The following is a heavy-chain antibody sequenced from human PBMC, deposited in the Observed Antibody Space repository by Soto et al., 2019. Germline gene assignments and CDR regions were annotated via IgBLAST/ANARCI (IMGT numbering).Heavy chain of an antibody. CDR2: ISGDGSQR. D-gene: IGHD1-1*01. V-gene: IGHV3-23*01. Sequence: VQLLDSGGGLVQPGGSLRLSCAASEFTFRNYPMTWVRQTPGEGLDWVATISGDGSQRYYADSVKGRFTISRDNSKNTLHLQMNSLGVEDTAIYYCAREIPTIGPYFDYWGQGTLVTVSS. J-gene: IGHJ4*02. CDR3: AREIPTIGPYFDY. CDR1: EFTFRNYP.